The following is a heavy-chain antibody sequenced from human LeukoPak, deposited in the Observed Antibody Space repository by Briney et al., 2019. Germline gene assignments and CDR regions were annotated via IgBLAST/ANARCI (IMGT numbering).Heavy chain of an antibody. J-gene: IGHJ4*02. D-gene: IGHD5-24*01. V-gene: IGHV3-33*01. CDR1: GFTFSSYG. Sequence: GRSLRLSCAASGFTFSSYGMHWVRQAPGKGLEWVAVIWYDGSNKYYADSVKGRFTISRDNSTNTLYLQMNSLRAEDTAVYYCARAVGGGYNGFDYWGQGTLVTVSS. CDR2: IWYDGSNK. CDR3: ARAVGGGYNGFDY.